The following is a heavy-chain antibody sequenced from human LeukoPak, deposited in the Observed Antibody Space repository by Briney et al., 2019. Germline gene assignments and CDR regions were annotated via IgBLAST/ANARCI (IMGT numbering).Heavy chain of an antibody. V-gene: IGHV1-8*02. Sequence: GASVKVSCKASGYTFTSYYMHWVRQATGQGLEWMGWMNPNSGNTGYAQKFQGRVTMTRNTSISTAYMELSSLRSEDTAVYYCARGGYDFVYYYYGMDVWGQGTTVTVSS. CDR2: MNPNSGNT. CDR1: GYTFTSYY. D-gene: IGHD3-3*01. J-gene: IGHJ6*02. CDR3: ARGGYDFVYYYYGMDV.